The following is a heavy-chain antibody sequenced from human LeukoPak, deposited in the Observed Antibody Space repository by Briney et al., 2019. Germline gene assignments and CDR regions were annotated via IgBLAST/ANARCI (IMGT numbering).Heavy chain of an antibody. CDR3: ARVQGYSYGDSYYYMDV. D-gene: IGHD5-18*01. Sequence: KSGGSLRLSCAASGFTFDDYAMPWVRQAPGKGLEWVSYISSSGSTIYYADSVKGRFTISRDNAKNSLYLQMNSLRAEDTAVYYCARVQGYSYGDSYYYMDVWGKGTTVTVSS. CDR2: ISSSGSTI. V-gene: IGHV3-11*01. J-gene: IGHJ6*03. CDR1: GFTFDDYA.